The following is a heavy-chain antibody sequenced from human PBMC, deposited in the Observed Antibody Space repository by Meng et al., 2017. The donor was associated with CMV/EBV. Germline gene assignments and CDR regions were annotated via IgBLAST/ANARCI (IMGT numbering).Heavy chain of an antibody. CDR3: ATPVGAYYFDY. D-gene: IGHD3-16*01. V-gene: IGHV4-39*07. CDR2: IYYSGST. CDR1: GGSISSSSYY. J-gene: IGHJ4*02. Sequence: SETLSLTCTVSGGSISSSSYYWGWIRQPPGKGLEWIGSIYYSGSTYYNPSLKSRVIISVDTSKNQFSLKLRYVPAADTAVYYCATPVGAYYFDYWGQGTLVTVSS.